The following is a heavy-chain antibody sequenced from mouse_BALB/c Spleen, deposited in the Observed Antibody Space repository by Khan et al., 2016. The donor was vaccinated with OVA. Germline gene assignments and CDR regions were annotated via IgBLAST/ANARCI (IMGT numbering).Heavy chain of an antibody. CDR1: GFSLTGYG. CDR3: AIVRSCSHRGFAN. J-gene: IGHJ3*01. CDR2: IWGDGST. D-gene: IGHD1-1*01. V-gene: IGHV2-6-7*01. Sequence: VQLQESGPGLVAPSQSLSITCTVSGFSLTGYGVHWVRQPPGKGLEWQGMIWGDGSTDYNSALKSRLSIRKDNSKSKVCLKMNRLQTDDTARYYCAIVRSCSHRGFANWGQGTLVTVSA.